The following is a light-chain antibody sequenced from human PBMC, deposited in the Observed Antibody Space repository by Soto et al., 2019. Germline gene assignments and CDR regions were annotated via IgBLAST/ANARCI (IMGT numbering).Light chain of an antibody. CDR2: VGS. J-gene: IGKJ1*01. Sequence: DIVMTQYPDSLHVTPGESASISCRSSQSLLHSNGYNYLDWYLQKPGQSPQILIYVGSDRASGVPDRFSGSGSGTDFTLRISRVEAEDVGVYYCMQSLESPWTFGQGTKVDIK. V-gene: IGKV2-28*01. CDR1: QSLLHSNGYNY. CDR3: MQSLESPWT.